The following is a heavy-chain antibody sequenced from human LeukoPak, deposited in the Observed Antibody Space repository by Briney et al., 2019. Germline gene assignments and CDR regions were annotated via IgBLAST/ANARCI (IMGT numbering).Heavy chain of an antibody. J-gene: IGHJ5*02. D-gene: IGHD7-27*01. V-gene: IGHV5-51*01. CDR3: ARFRNEANWGSNWFDP. CDR2: IYPGDSDT. Sequence: GESLKISCKGSGYSFTSYWIGWVRQMPGKGLEWMGIIYPGDSDTRYSPSFQGQVTISADKSISTAYLQWSSLKASDTAMYYCARFRNEANWGSNWFDPWGQGTLVTVSS. CDR1: GYSFTSYW.